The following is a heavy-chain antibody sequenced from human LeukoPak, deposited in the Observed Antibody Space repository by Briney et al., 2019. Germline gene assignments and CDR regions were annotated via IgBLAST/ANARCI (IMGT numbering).Heavy chain of an antibody. CDR2: ISAYNGNT. D-gene: IGHD3-22*01. Sequence: ASVKVSCKASGYTFTSYGINWVRQAPGQGLEWMGWISAYNGNTNYAQKLQGRVTVTTDTSTSTAYMELSSLRSEDTAVYYCARALRSYYDSSGYYYPDYWGQGTLVTVSS. CDR1: GYTFTSYG. V-gene: IGHV1-18*01. J-gene: IGHJ4*02. CDR3: ARALRSYYDSSGYYYPDY.